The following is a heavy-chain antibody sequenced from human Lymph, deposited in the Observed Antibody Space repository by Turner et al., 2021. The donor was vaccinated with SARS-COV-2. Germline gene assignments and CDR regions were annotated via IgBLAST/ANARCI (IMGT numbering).Heavy chain of an antibody. D-gene: IGHD3-10*01. Sequence: QVQLVPSGAEVKKPGASVKVSCKASGYTFTGYYMHWVRHAPGQGSECMGWINPNSGGTNYAQKFQGRVTMTRDTSISTAYRELSRLRSDDTAVYSRARSRDLQSMVRGVDPFDYWGQGTLVTVSS. CDR3: ARSRDLQSMVRGVDPFDY. CDR1: GYTFTGYY. CDR2: INPNSGGT. V-gene: IGHV1-2*02. J-gene: IGHJ4*02.